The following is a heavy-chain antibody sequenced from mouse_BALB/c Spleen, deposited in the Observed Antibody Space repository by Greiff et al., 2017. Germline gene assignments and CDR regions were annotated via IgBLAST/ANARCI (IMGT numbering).Heavy chain of an antibody. V-gene: IGHV6-6*02. Sequence: EVKVEESGGGLVQPGGSMKLSCVASGFTFSNYWMNWVRQSPEKGLEWVAEIRLKSNNYATNYAESVKGRFTISRDDSKSRVYLQMNNLRAEDTGIYYCTSHYYSNYEAMDYWGQGTSVTVSS. CDR1: GFTFSNYW. J-gene: IGHJ4*01. CDR2: IRLKSNNYAT. D-gene: IGHD2-5*01. CDR3: TSHYYSNYEAMDY.